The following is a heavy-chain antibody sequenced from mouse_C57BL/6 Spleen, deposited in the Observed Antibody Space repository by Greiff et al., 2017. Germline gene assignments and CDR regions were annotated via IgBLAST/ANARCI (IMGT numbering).Heavy chain of an antibody. CDR3: ASNLYYFDD. CDR2: IYTGSGNT. V-gene: IGHV1-66*01. Sequence: VQLQQSGPELVKPGASVKISCKASGYSFTSYYIHWVKQRPGQGLEWIGWIYTGSGNTKYNEKFKGNATLTADTSSSTAYMQLSSLTSEDSAVYYWASNLYYFDDWGQGTTLTVSS. CDR1: GYSFTSYY. J-gene: IGHJ2*01. D-gene: IGHD4-1*01.